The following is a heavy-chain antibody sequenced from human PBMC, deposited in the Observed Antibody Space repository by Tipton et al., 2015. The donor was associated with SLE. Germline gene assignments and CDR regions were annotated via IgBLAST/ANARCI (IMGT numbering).Heavy chain of an antibody. D-gene: IGHD5-12*01. J-gene: IGHJ5*02. V-gene: IGHV4-39*01. Sequence: PGLVKPSETLSLTCTVSGLSIHNFSSYWGWIRQPPGKGLEWIASIFYDGSTSYNPSLKSRGAISVDTSKNQFSLKLNSVTAADTAVYYCARHEVDGRNNWFDPWGHGTLVTVSS. CDR1: GLSIHNFSSY. CDR2: IFYDGST. CDR3: ARHEVDGRNNWFDP.